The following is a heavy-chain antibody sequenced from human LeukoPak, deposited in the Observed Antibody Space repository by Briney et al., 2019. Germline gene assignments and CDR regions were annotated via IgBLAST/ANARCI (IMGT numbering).Heavy chain of an antibody. Sequence: SETLSLTCTVSGGSISSYYWSWIRQPPGKGLEWLGYIYYSGSTNYNPSLKSRVTISVDTSKNQFSLKLSSVTAADTAVYYCARAVQTIFGVVTGFDPWGQGTLVTVSS. CDR2: IYYSGST. CDR3: ARAVQTIFGVVTGFDP. D-gene: IGHD3-3*01. CDR1: GGSISSYY. J-gene: IGHJ5*02. V-gene: IGHV4-59*01.